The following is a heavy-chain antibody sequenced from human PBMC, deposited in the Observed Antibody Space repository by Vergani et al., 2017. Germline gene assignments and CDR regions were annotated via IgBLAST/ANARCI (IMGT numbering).Heavy chain of an antibody. J-gene: IGHJ4*02. CDR3: DRGQLGFEK. D-gene: IGHD3-16*01. V-gene: IGHV4-30-4*01. CDR1: GYSITTAETW. Sequence: QERLQESGPRLLKPSETLTLICSVSGYSITTAETWWSWIRRSPGQGLQWLGRLSSGGSPFYNASFGSLPTISLDTSKNQFSLTLTSVTAADSAVYFCDRGQLGFEKWGPGIHVTVSS. CDR2: LSSGGSP.